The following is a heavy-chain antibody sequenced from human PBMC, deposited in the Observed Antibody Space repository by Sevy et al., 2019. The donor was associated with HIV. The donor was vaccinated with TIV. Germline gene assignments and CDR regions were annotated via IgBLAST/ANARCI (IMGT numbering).Heavy chain of an antibody. Sequence: SETLSLTCTVSGGSISSGGNYWSWIRQHPGKGLEWIGYIYYSGSTYYNPSLRSRVTISLDTSKNQFSLKLSSVTAADTAVYYCARGGTYYYGSGSHRYNWFDPWGQGTLVTVSS. J-gene: IGHJ5*02. CDR3: ARGGTYYYGSGSHRYNWFDP. CDR1: GGSISSGGNY. V-gene: IGHV4-31*03. D-gene: IGHD3-10*01. CDR2: IYYSGST.